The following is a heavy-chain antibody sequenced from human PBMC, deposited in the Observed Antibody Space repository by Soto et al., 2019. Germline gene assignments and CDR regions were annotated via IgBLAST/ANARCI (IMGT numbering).Heavy chain of an antibody. CDR1: GGSFSGYY. CDR2: INHSGST. J-gene: IGHJ6*02. V-gene: IGHV4-34*01. Sequence: PSETLSLTCAVYGGSFSGYYWSWIRQPPGKGLEWIGEINHSGSTNYNPSLKSRVTISVDTSKNQFSLKLSSVTAADTAVYYCARATSFGVVIGMDVWGQGTTVTVSS. CDR3: ARATSFGVVIGMDV. D-gene: IGHD3-3*01.